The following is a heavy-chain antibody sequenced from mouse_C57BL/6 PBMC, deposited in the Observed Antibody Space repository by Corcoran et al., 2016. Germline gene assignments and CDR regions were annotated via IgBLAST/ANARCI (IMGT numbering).Heavy chain of an antibody. D-gene: IGHD2-3*01. CDR3: ARRSIYDGYYGYAMDY. Sequence: QIQLVHSGPELKEPGETVKIACKTSGYTFTTYGMRRVNQAPGKGLKWMGWINNYSGVPTYADDIKGRFAFSMQTSASTAYLQINNLKNEDTATYFCARRSIYDGYYGYAMDYWGQGTSVTVSS. CDR2: INNYSGVP. CDR1: GYTFTTYG. V-gene: IGHV9-3*01. J-gene: IGHJ4*01.